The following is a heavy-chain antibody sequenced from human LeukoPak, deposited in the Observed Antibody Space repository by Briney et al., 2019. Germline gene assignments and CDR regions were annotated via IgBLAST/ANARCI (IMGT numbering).Heavy chain of an antibody. J-gene: IGHJ5*02. CDR1: GGSISSSTYY. CDR3: ARVIRGDDYVWGSYRYENWFDP. D-gene: IGHD3-16*02. Sequence: AETLSLTCTVSGGSISSSTYYWGWIRQPPGKGLEWIGSIYYSGSTYYNPSLKSRVTISVDTSKNQFSLKMSSVTAADTAVYYCARVIRGDDYVWGSYRYENWFDPWGQGTLVTVSS. CDR2: IYYSGST. V-gene: IGHV4-39*01.